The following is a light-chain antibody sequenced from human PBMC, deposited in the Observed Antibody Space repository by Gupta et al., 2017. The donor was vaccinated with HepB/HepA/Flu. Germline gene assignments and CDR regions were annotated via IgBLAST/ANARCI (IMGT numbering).Light chain of an antibody. J-gene: IGLJ3*02. Sequence: QSALPHPASVSESPGQSITISCTGTSSDVGGYNYVSWYQQNPGKAPKLIIYDVTYRPSGVSNRFSGSRSGNTASLTISGLQAEDEADYYCSAYTSSTTWVFGGGTKLTVL. CDR2: DVT. V-gene: IGLV2-14*01. CDR3: SAYTSSTTWV. CDR1: SSDVGGYNY.